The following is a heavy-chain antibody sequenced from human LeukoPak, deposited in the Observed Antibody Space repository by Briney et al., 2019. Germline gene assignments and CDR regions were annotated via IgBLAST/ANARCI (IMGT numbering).Heavy chain of an antibody. CDR2: IGTAGDT. CDR1: GFTFSSYD. J-gene: IGHJ4*02. V-gene: IGHV3-13*01. CDR3: VTLWSASYVY. D-gene: IGHD3-3*01. Sequence: GGSLRLSCAASGFTFSSYDMHWVRQASGKSLEWVSAIGTAGDTYYAASVKGRFTISRENAKNSLYLHMNSLRVGDTAVYYCVTLWSASYVYWGQGALVTVS.